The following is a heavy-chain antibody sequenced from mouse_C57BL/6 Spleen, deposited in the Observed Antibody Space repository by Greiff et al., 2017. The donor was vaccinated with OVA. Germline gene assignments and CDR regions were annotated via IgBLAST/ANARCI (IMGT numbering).Heavy chain of an antibody. Sequence: VQLQESGAELARPGASVKLSCKASGYTFTSYGISWVKQRTGQGLEWIGEIYPRSGNTYYNEKFKGKATLTADKSSSTAYMELRSLTSEDSAVYFCAREPGTYYFDYWGQGTTLTVSS. CDR3: AREPGTYYFDY. CDR2: IYPRSGNT. D-gene: IGHD4-1*01. V-gene: IGHV1-81*01. J-gene: IGHJ2*01. CDR1: GYTFTSYG.